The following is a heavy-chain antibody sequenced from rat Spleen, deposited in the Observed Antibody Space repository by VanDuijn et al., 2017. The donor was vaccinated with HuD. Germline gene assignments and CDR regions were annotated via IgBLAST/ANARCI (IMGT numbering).Heavy chain of an antibody. CDR1: GFTFSNYG. V-gene: IGHV5-22*01. D-gene: IGHD1-6*01. CDR3: TRMYSTDYYWYFDF. CDR2: ISYDGGST. Sequence: EVQLVESGGGLVQPGRSMKFSCAASGFTFSNYGMAWVRQAPKKGLEWVAYISYDGGSTYYRDSVKGRFTISRDNARSTLYLQMNSLRSEDTATYYCTRMYSTDYYWYFDFWGPGTMVTVSS. J-gene: IGHJ1*01.